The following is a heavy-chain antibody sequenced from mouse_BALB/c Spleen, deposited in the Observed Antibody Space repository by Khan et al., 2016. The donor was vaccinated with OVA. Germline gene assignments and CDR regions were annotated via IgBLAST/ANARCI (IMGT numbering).Heavy chain of an antibody. CDR3: ARPPYFSYVRVY. CDR2: INTYTGEP. V-gene: IGHV9-3-1*01. J-gene: IGHJ4*01. D-gene: IGHD2-10*01. CDR1: GYTFTNYG. Sequence: QIQLVQSGPELKKPGETVKISCKASGYTFTNYGMNWVKQAPGKGLKWMGWINTYTGEPTYADDFKGRFAFSLETSASTAYLQINNPKNEDTATYFCARPPYFSYVRVYWGQGTSVTVSS.